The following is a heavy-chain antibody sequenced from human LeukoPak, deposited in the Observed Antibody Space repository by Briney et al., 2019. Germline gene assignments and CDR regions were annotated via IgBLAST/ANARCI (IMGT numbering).Heavy chain of an antibody. Sequence: QPGGSLRLSCAASGFTFSSYGMHWVRQAPGKGLEWVAVISYDGFNKYYADSVKGRFTISRDNSKNTLYLQMNSLRAEDTAVYYCARDLRAGDYYDSSGYMPPLNYWGQGTLVTVSS. J-gene: IGHJ4*02. CDR1: GFTFSSYG. CDR3: ARDLRAGDYYDSSGYMPPLNY. V-gene: IGHV3-30*03. D-gene: IGHD3-22*01. CDR2: ISYDGFNK.